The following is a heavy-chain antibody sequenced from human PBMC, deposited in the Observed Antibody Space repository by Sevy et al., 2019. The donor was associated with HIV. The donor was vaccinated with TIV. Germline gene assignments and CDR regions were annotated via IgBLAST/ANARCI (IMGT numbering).Heavy chain of an antibody. CDR2: ISFSGSKT. Sequence: GGSLRLSCAAAGFNFNNYAVTWVRQAPGKGLEWVSGISFSGSKTYYAESVKGRFSISRDPSKNTLYLQMNNVRVEDTAVYFCAKTPFMDFWNDYYSFYFDFWGQGTLVTVSS. D-gene: IGHD3-3*01. V-gene: IGHV3-23*01. CDR3: AKTPFMDFWNDYYSFYFDF. CDR1: GFNFNNYA. J-gene: IGHJ4*02.